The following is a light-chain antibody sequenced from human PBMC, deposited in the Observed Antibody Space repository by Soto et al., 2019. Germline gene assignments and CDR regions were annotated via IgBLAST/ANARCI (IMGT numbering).Light chain of an antibody. CDR2: KAS. J-gene: IGKJ1*01. CDR1: QSISRW. V-gene: IGKV1-5*03. Sequence: DIHMAHAPSTLSASVGYRVTISCRASQSISRWLAWYQQKPGKAPKLLIYKASSLESGVPSRFRGSGSATEFTLTISSLKPPDFATYYCQQYNSYYPWTFGQGTKVDIK. CDR3: QQYNSYYPWT.